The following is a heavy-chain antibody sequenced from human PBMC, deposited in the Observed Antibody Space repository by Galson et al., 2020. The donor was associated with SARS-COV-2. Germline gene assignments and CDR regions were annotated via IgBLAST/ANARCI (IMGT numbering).Heavy chain of an antibody. Sequence: SETLSLTCTVSGGSISSSSYYWGWIRQPPGKGLEWIESIYYSGSTYYNPSLKSRVTISVDTSKNQFSLKLSSVTAADTAVYYCARQAAMITFGGVMPGYFDYWGQGTLVTVSS. D-gene: IGHD3-16*01. J-gene: IGHJ4*02. CDR2: IYYSGST. CDR3: ARQAAMITFGGVMPGYFDY. CDR1: GGSISSSSYY. V-gene: IGHV4-39*01.